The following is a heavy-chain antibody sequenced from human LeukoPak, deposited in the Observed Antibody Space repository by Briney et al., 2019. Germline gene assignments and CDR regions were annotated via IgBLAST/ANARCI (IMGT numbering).Heavy chain of an antibody. J-gene: IGHJ3*01. CDR2: VFNSGTT. V-gene: IGHV4-59*11. D-gene: IGHD1-26*01. Sequence: SETLSLTCTVSGGSISSHYWSWIRQPPGRGLEWIGYVFNSGTTDQNPSLKGRVTISLDTSKNHVSLRLTSVTAADTAVYYCARRFRVGDIHVDAFDVWGQGTMVTVSS. CDR3: ARRFRVGDIHVDAFDV. CDR1: GGSISSHY.